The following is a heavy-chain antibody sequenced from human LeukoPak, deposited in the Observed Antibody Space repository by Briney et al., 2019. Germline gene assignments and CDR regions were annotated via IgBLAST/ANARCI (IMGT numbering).Heavy chain of an antibody. CDR3: AREGVTGTDAFDY. D-gene: IGHD1-20*01. CDR1: GYTFTSYY. Sequence: ASVKVSCKASGYTFTSYYMHWVRQAPGQGLEWMGIINPSGGSTSYAQKFQGRLTMTRDMSTSTVYMDLSGLRSEDTAVYYCAREGVTGTDAFDYWGQGTLVTVSS. CDR2: INPSGGST. V-gene: IGHV1-46*01. J-gene: IGHJ4*02.